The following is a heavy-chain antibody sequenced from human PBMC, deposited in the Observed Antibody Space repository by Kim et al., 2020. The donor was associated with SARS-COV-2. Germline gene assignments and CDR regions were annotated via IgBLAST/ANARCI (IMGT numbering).Heavy chain of an antibody. V-gene: IGHV3-23*01. J-gene: IGHJ4*02. Sequence: YAESGKGRFTISRDNSKNTLYLEMNSLRAEDTAVYYCAKEVYFRPAANDYWGQGTLVTVSS. CDR3: AKEVYFRPAANDY. D-gene: IGHD2-2*01.